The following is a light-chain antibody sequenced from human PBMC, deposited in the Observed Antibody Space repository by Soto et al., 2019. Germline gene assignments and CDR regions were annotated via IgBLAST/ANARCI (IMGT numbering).Light chain of an antibody. CDR2: AAS. CDR3: QQAHRFPFT. Sequence: DIQLTQSPASVSASVGDRVTITCRASHDISTWLAWYQQKPGQAPRLLLYAASSLHTGVPSTFIGGGSGTEFTLTISNLQPEDFATYFCQQAHRFPFTFGPGTTVDIK. J-gene: IGKJ3*01. CDR1: HDISTW. V-gene: IGKV1-12*01.